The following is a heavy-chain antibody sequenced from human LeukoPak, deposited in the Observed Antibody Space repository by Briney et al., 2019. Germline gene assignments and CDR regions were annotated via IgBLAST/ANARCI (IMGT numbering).Heavy chain of an antibody. CDR1: GFTFSSYA. Sequence: PGASLRLSCAASGFTFSSYAMSWVRQAPGKGLEWVSAISGSGGSTYYADSVKGRFTISRDNSKNTLYLQMNSLRAEDMAVYYCAKAGRYSGYDFDYWGQGTLVTVSS. J-gene: IGHJ4*02. CDR3: AKAGRYSGYDFDY. V-gene: IGHV3-23*01. D-gene: IGHD5-12*01. CDR2: ISGSGGST.